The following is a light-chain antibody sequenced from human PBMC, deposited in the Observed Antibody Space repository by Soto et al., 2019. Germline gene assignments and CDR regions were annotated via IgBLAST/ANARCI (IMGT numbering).Light chain of an antibody. CDR1: QSISVTY. CDR3: QEYNNYWT. V-gene: IGKV3-20*01. Sequence: EIVLTQSPGTLSLSPGERATLSCRASQSISVTYLAWYQQKPGRAPRILIYGASNRATGIPDRFGGSGSGTEFTLTISSLHPDDFATYYCQEYNNYWTFGQGTKVDIK. CDR2: GAS. J-gene: IGKJ1*01.